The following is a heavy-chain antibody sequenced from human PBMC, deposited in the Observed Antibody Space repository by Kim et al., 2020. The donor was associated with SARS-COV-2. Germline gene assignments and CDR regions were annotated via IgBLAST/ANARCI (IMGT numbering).Heavy chain of an antibody. CDR2: INHSGST. CDR3: ARGLDGMDV. Sequence: SETLSLTCAVYGGSFSGYYWSWIRQPPGKGLEWIGEINHSGSTNYNPSLKSRVTISVDTSKNQFSLKLSSVTAADTAVYYCARGLDGMDVWGQGTTVTVSS. CDR1: GGSFSGYY. J-gene: IGHJ6*02. V-gene: IGHV4-34*01.